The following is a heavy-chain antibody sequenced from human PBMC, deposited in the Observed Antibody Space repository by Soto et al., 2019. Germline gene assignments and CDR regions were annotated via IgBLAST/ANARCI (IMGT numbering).Heavy chain of an antibody. CDR3: ARQVRYCSSTSCYPSPPHFDY. D-gene: IGHD2-2*01. Sequence: GESLKISCKGSGYSFTSYWIGWVRQMPGKGLEWMGIIYPGDSDTRYSPSFQGQVTISADKSISTAYLQWSSLKASDTAMYYCARQVRYCSSTSCYPSPPHFDYWGQGTLVAVS. V-gene: IGHV5-51*01. J-gene: IGHJ4*02. CDR2: IYPGDSDT. CDR1: GYSFTSYW.